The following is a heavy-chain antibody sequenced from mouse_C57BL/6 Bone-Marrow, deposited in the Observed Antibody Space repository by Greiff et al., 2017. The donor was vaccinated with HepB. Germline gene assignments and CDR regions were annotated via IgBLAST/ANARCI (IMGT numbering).Heavy chain of an antibody. J-gene: IGHJ2*01. V-gene: IGHV1-55*01. Sequence: QVQLQQPGAELVKPGASVKMSCKASGYTFTSYWISWVKQRPGQGLEWIGDIYPGSGSTNYNEKFKSKATLTVDTSSSTAYMQLSGLTSEDSAVYYCARSSITTVVVDYWGQGTTLTVSS. CDR2: IYPGSGST. CDR1: GYTFTSYW. D-gene: IGHD1-1*01. CDR3: ARSSITTVVVDY.